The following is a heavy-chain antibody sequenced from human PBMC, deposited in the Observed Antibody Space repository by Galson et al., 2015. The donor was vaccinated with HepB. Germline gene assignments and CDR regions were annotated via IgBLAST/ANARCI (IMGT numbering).Heavy chain of an antibody. CDR2: VWYDGANT. CDR3: ARDSTSTSYYMDV. V-gene: IGHV3-33*01. D-gene: IGHD2-2*01. CDR1: GFTFSNYG. Sequence: SLRLSCAASGFTFSNYGMHWVRQAPGKGLEWVAVVWYDGANTYYLDSVKGRFAISRDNSKNTLDLQMNSLRAEDTAVYYCARDSTSTSYYMDVWGKGTTVTVSS. J-gene: IGHJ6*03.